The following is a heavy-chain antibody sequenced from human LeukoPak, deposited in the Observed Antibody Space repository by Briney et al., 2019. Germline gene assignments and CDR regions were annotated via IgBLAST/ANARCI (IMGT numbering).Heavy chain of an antibody. CDR1: GFTFSASA. V-gene: IGHV3-21*01. J-gene: IGHJ4*02. D-gene: IGHD3-3*01. CDR3: ARLIIYDGRDY. Sequence: GGSLRLSSAASGFTFSASAMHWVRQAPGRGLECVSFITTSGSDIDYADSVKGRFTISRDNANNTLFLQMNSLRVEDTAVYYCARLIIYDGRDYWGQGTLVTVSS. CDR2: ITTSGSDI.